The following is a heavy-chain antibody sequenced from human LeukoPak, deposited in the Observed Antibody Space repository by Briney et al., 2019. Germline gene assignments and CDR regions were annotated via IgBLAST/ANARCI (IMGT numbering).Heavy chain of an antibody. D-gene: IGHD4-17*01. CDR3: ARDLATVTTLAAFDY. Sequence: PSETLSLTCTVSSGSLSSSSYYWGWIRQPPGKGLEWIGSIYYSGSTYYNPSLKSRVTISVDTSKNQFSLKLSSVTAADTAVYYCARDLATVTTLAAFDYWGQGTLVTVSS. J-gene: IGHJ4*02. CDR1: SGSLSSSSYY. V-gene: IGHV4-39*07. CDR2: IYYSGST.